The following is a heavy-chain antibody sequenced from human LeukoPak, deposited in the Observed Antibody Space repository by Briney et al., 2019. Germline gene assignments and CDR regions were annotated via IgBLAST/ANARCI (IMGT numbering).Heavy chain of an antibody. D-gene: IGHD3-3*01. Sequence: PSETLSLTCTVSGGSISSYYWSWIRQPPGKGLEWIGSMYYSGSTHYNPSLKSRVTISIDTSKSQFSLKLTSVTAADTAVYYCARLWWSGYRYFDYWGQGTLVTVSS. CDR2: MYYSGST. V-gene: IGHV4-59*12. CDR3: ARLWWSGYRYFDY. J-gene: IGHJ4*02. CDR1: GGSISSYY.